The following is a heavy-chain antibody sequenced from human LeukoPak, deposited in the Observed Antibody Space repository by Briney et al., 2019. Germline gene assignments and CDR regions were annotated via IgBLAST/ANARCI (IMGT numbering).Heavy chain of an antibody. V-gene: IGHV4-59*01. CDR2: IYYSGST. D-gene: IGHD1-1*01. Sequence: SETLSLTCTVSGGSISSYYWSWIRQPPGKGLEWFGYIYYSGSTNYNPSLKSRVTISVDTSKNQFSLKLSSVTAADTAVYYCAREVQLERRPDAFDIWGQGTMVTVSS. CDR3: AREVQLERRPDAFDI. CDR1: GGSISSYY. J-gene: IGHJ3*02.